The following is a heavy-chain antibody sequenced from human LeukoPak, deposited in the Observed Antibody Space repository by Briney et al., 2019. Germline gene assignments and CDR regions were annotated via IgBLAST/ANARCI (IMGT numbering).Heavy chain of an antibody. CDR1: GYTFTGYY. J-gene: IGHJ4*02. CDR2: INPNSGGT. CDR3: AGFWSGPPPQRGY. D-gene: IGHD3-3*01. Sequence: ASVKVSCKASGYTFTGYYMHWFRQAPGQRLEWMGWINPNSGGTNYAQKFQGRVTMTRDTSISTAYMELTRLRSDDTAVYYCAGFWSGPPPQRGYWGQGTLVTVSS. V-gene: IGHV1-2*02.